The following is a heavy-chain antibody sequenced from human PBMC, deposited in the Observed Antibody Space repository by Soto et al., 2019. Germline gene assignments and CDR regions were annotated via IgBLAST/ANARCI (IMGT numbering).Heavy chain of an antibody. Sequence: EVQLVESGGDSVQPGGSLRLSCAASGFTFSSDWMHWVRQPPGKGLVWVSRINADGSDTDYADSVEGRFIISRDNAKSTLYLHMNTVRAEDTAIYFCARDSTTGLDYWGQGTLVTVSS. CDR1: GFTFSSDW. D-gene: IGHD4-17*01. J-gene: IGHJ4*02. CDR3: ARDSTTGLDY. CDR2: INADGSDT. V-gene: IGHV3-74*01.